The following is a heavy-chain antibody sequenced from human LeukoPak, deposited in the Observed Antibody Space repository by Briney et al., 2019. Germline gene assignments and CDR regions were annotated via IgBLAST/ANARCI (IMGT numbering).Heavy chain of an antibody. CDR2: ISSSSSYI. Sequence: GGSLRLSCAASGFTFSSYSMNWVRQAPGKGLEWVSSISSSSSYIYYADSVKGRFTISRDNAKNSLSLQMNSLRAEDTAVYYCARGKYCTNGVCYHYYYYYMDVWGKGTTVTVSS. D-gene: IGHD2-8*01. CDR3: ARGKYCTNGVCYHYYYYYMDV. J-gene: IGHJ6*03. V-gene: IGHV3-21*01. CDR1: GFTFSSYS.